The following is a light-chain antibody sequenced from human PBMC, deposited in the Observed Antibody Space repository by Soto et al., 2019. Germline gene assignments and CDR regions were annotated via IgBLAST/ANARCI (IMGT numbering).Light chain of an antibody. V-gene: IGKV1-39*01. CDR1: QTINNY. Sequence: DIQMTQSPSSLSASVGDRVTITCRASQTINNYLNWYQQKPGKAPKLLIYAASSLQSGVPSRFSGSGSGTDFTLTISSLQAEDAETYFCQERITAPLTFGGGTKVEVK. CDR2: AAS. J-gene: IGKJ4*01. CDR3: QERITAPLT.